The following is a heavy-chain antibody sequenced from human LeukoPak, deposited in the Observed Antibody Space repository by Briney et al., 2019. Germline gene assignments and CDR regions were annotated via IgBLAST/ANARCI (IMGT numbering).Heavy chain of an antibody. CDR2: INPSGGST. J-gene: IGHJ4*02. Sequence: ASVKVSCKASGYTFTSYYIHWVRQAPGQGLQWMGIINPSGGSTSYAQNAQKFQGRVTMTSDTSISTAYMELSRLRSDDTAVYYCARVVSSGYLDYWGQGTLVTVSS. CDR3: ARVVSSGYLDY. D-gene: IGHD3-22*01. V-gene: IGHV1-46*01. CDR1: GYTFTSYY.